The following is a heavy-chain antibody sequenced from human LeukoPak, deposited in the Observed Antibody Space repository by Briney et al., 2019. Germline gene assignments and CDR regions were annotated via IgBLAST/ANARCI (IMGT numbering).Heavy chain of an antibody. Sequence: PSQALSLTCTVSGGSISSGSYYWSWIRQPAGKGLEWIGRIYTSGSTNYNPSLKSRVTISVDTSKNQFSLKLSSVTAADTAVYYCAREAPFCGGDCYYYWAKGTLVTVSS. CDR1: GGSISSGSYY. D-gene: IGHD2-21*01. CDR3: AREAPFCGGDCYYY. J-gene: IGHJ4*02. CDR2: IYTSGST. V-gene: IGHV4-61*02.